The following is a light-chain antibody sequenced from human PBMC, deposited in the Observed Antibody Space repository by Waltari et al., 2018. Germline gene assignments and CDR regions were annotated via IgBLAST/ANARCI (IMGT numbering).Light chain of an antibody. CDR3: FLSYGDSHV. V-gene: IGLV7-46*01. CDR2: DAT. Sequence: QAVVTQEPSLTVSPGGTVTLTCGSNTGAVTSDHYPFWFQQKPGQAPRTLISDATNKYSWTPARFSGSFLGGKAALTLSGALLEDEADYYCFLSYGDSHVFG. J-gene: IGLJ1*01. CDR1: TGAVTSDHY.